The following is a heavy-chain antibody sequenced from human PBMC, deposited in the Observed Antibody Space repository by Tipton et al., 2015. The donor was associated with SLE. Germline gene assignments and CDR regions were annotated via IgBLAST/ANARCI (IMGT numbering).Heavy chain of an antibody. CDR2: IYYTMSA. V-gene: IGHV4-31*03. CDR1: GGSISSGGYY. D-gene: IGHD3-22*01. CDR3: ARVPRTFYYDYSGHFDY. Sequence: TLSLTCTVSGGSISSGGYYWSWIRQHPWKGLGWIGYIYYTMSAYYNPSLQSRVIISLDTSKNHFSLKLSSVTAADTAVYYCARVPRTFYYDYSGHFDYWGPGTLVTVSS. J-gene: IGHJ4*02.